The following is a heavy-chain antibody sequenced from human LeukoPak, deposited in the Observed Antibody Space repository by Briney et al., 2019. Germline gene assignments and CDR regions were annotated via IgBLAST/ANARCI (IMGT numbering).Heavy chain of an antibody. D-gene: IGHD6-13*01. CDR1: GFTFSSYG. CDR2: ISGSGGST. J-gene: IGHJ6*03. V-gene: IGHV3-23*01. CDR3: ARGASGHSSNWNFPYYYYYMDV. Sequence: GGSLRLSCAASGFTFSSYGMSWVRQAPGKGLEWVSAISGSGGSTYYADSVKGRFTISRDNAKNSLYLQMNSLRDDDTAMYYCARGASGHSSNWNFPYYYYYMDVWGKGTTVTISS.